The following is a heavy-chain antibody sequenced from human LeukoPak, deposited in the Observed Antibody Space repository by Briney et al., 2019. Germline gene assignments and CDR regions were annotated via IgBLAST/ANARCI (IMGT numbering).Heavy chain of an antibody. Sequence: SETLSLTCTVSGGSISSYYWSWIRQPPGKGLEWIGYIYYSGSTNYNPSLKSRVTISVDTSKNQFSLKLSSVTAADTAVYYCARQGFRYYYYMDVWGKGTTVTVSS. CDR1: GGSISSYY. CDR3: ARQGFRYYYYMDV. D-gene: IGHD3-10*01. J-gene: IGHJ6*03. CDR2: IYYSGST. V-gene: IGHV4-59*08.